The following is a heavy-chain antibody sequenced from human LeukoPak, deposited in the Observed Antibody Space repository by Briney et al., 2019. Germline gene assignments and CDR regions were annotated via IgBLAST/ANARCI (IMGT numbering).Heavy chain of an antibody. CDR1: GGSVSSGSYY. CDR2: IYYSGST. D-gene: IGHD6-19*01. CDR3: ATQTATGYSSGWSTRIDY. J-gene: IGHJ4*02. V-gene: IGHV4-61*01. Sequence: PSETLSLTCTVSGGSVSSGSYYWSWIRQPPGKGLEWIGYIYYSGSTNYNPSLKSRVTISVDTSKNQFSPKLSSVTAADTAVYYCATQTATGYSSGWSTRIDYWGQGTLVTVSS.